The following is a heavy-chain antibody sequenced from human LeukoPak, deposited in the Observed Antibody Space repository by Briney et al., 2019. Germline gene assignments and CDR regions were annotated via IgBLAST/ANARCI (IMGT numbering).Heavy chain of an antibody. Sequence: GGSLRLSCAASGFTFSSNWMSWVRQAPGKGLEWVANIKQDGSEKYYVDSVKGRFTISRDNAKNSLYLQMNSLRAEDTAVYYCARVRAAADYWGQGTLVTVSS. V-gene: IGHV3-7*01. CDR3: ARVRAAADY. J-gene: IGHJ4*02. CDR2: IKQDGSEK. CDR1: GFTFSSNW. D-gene: IGHD6-13*01.